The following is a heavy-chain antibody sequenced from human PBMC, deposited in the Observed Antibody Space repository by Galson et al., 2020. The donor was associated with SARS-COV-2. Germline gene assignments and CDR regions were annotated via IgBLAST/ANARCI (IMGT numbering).Heavy chain of an antibody. J-gene: IGHJ3*02. CDR3: ARRKEQWSTDAFDI. Sequence: GESLKISCAASGFTFSDYYMSWIRQAPGKGLEWVSYISSSGSTIYYADSVKGRFTISRDNAKNSLYLQMNSLRAEDTAVYYCARRKEQWSTDAFDIWGQGTMVTVSS. CDR1: GFTFSDYY. V-gene: IGHV3-11*01. CDR2: ISSSGSTI. D-gene: IGHD6-19*01.